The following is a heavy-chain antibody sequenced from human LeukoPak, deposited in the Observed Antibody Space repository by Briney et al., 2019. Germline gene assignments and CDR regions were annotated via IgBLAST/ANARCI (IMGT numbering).Heavy chain of an antibody. CDR2: INAGNGNT. D-gene: IGHD5-18*01. V-gene: IGHV1-3*03. CDR1: GYTFTSYA. Sequence: ASVKASCKASGYTFTSYAMHWVRQAPGQRLEWMGWINAGNGNTKYSQEFQGRVTITRDTSASTAYMELSSLRSEDMAVYYCARSGYSYGFIDYWGQGTLVTVSS. CDR3: ARSGYSYGFIDY. J-gene: IGHJ4*02.